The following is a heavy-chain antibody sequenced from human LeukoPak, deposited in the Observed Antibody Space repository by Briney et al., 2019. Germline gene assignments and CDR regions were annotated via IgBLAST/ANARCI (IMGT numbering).Heavy chain of an antibody. J-gene: IGHJ4*02. CDR3: AREAGIAVARAFDY. D-gene: IGHD6-19*01. V-gene: IGHV1-8*01. CDR2: MNPNSGNT. CDR1: GYTFTSYD. Sequence: ASVKVSCKASGYTFTSYDINWVRQATGQGLEWMGWMNPNSGNTGYAQKFQGRVTMTRNTSISTAYMELNSLRAEDTAVYYCAREAGIAVARAFDYWGQGTLVTVSS.